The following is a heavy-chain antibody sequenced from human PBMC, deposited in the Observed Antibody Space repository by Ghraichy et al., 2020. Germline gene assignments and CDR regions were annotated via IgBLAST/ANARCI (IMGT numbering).Heavy chain of an antibody. D-gene: IGHD3-16*02. V-gene: IGHV3-21*01. CDR3: ARDRRLDAYDYIWGSYRYDAFDI. Sequence: GGSLRLSCAASGFTFSSYSMNWVRQAPGKGLEWVSSISSSSSYIYYADSVKGRFTISRDNAKNSLYLQMNSLRAEDTAVYYCARDRRLDAYDYIWGSYRYDAFDIWGQGTMVTVSS. CDR1: GFTFSSYS. J-gene: IGHJ3*02. CDR2: ISSSSSYI.